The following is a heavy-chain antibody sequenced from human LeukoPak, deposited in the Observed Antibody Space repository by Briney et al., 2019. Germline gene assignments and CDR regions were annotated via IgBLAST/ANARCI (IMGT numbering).Heavy chain of an antibody. V-gene: IGHV3-21*01. J-gene: IGHJ6*03. Sequence: GGSLRLSCAASGFTFSSYSMNWVRQAPGKGLEWVSSISSSSSYIYYADSVKGRFTISRDNAKNSLYLQMNSLGAEDTAVYYCARMPGYSYYYMDVWGKGTTVTVSS. D-gene: IGHD5-18*01. CDR1: GFTFSSYS. CDR2: ISSSSSYI. CDR3: ARMPGYSYYYMDV.